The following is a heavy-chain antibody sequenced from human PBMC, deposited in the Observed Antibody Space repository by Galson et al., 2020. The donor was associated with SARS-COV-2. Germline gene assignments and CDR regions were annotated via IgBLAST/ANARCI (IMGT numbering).Heavy chain of an antibody. D-gene: IGHD4-17*01. V-gene: IGHV4-59*08. J-gene: IGHJ6*03. CDR3: AGHTVGYYYYCYYRDV. CDR1: GGSISSYY. Sequence: SETLSLTCTVSGGSISSYYWSWIRQPPGKGLEWIGYIYYSGSTNYNPSLKSRVTISVDTSKNQFSLKLSSVTAADTAVYYCAGHTVGYYYYCYYRDVWGKGTTVTVSS. CDR2: IYYSGST.